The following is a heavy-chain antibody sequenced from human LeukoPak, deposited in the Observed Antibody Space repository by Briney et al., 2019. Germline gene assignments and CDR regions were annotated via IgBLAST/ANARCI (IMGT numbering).Heavy chain of an antibody. J-gene: IGHJ6*02. CDR3: ARDRRTYYGSGSYYYGMDV. Sequence: GGSLRLSCAASGFTFSSYALHWVRQAPGKGLEWVAVISYDGSNKYYADSVKGRFTISRDNPKNTLYLQMSSLRAEDTAVYYCARDRRTYYGSGSYYYGMDVWGQGTTVTVSS. CDR1: GFTFSSYA. CDR2: ISYDGSNK. V-gene: IGHV3-30-3*01. D-gene: IGHD3-10*01.